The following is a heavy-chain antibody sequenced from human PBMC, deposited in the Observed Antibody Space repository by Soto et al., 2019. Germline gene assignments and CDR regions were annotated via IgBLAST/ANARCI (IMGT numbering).Heavy chain of an antibody. J-gene: IGHJ5*02. V-gene: IGHV3-23*01. CDR2: INGGADRT. CDR3: ARLQAIYGVIKNGIRFDP. D-gene: IGHD3-3*01. Sequence: GGSLRLSCAASGFTFSGYAMSWVRQAPGKGLEWVSTINGGADRTYYAESVKGRFTISRDNFKNALDLQMDSLRAEDTAIYYCARLQAIYGVIKNGIRFDPWGQGPL. CDR1: GFTFSGYA.